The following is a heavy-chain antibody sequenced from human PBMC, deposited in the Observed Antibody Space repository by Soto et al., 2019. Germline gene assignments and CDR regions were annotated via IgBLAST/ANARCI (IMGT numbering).Heavy chain of an antibody. V-gene: IGHV3-23*01. CDR3: AKRFGSLYPYYCSMDV. CDR1: GFTFSTYA. CDR2: ISGSGGAT. D-gene: IGHD3-10*01. Sequence: EVQLLESGGGLVQPGGSLRLSCAASGFTFSTYAMSWVRQAPGKGLEWVSGISGSGGATYYADSVKGRFTISRDNSKNTLYLQMNSLGGEDTAVYYCAKRFGSLYPYYCSMDVWGQGTTVTVS. J-gene: IGHJ6*02.